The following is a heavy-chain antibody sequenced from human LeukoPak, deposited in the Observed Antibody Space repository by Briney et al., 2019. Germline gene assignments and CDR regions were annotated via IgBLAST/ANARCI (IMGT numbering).Heavy chain of an antibody. V-gene: IGHV1-18*01. CDR1: GYTFTSYG. D-gene: IGHD6-13*01. J-gene: IGHJ1*01. CDR3: AKQLASAAAAPEYFQH. CDR2: IGTYNDNT. Sequence: GASVKVSCKASGYTFTSYGISWVRQAPGQGLEWMGWIGTYNDNTNYAQKLQGRVTMTTDTSTSTAYMELRSLRAEDTAVYYCAKQLASAAAAPEYFQHWGQGTLVTVSS.